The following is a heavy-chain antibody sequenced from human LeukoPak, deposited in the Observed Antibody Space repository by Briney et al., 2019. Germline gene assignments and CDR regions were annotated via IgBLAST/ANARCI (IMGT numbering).Heavy chain of an antibody. D-gene: IGHD2-2*01. J-gene: IGHJ3*02. V-gene: IGHV3-74*01. CDR3: ARGPGAFDI. Sequence: PGGSLRLSCVASGFMFSSYWMNGVRQAPGKGLVWVSRINSDGSSTSYADSVKGRFTISRDNAKNTLFLQMNSLRAEDTAVYYCARGPGAFDIWGQGTMVTVSS. CDR2: INSDGSST. CDR1: GFMFSSYW.